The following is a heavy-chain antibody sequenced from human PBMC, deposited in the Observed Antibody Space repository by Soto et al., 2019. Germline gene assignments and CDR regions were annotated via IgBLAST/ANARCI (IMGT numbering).Heavy chain of an antibody. Sequence: VSCKASGGTFGNLGISWLRQAPGQGLEWMGGTIPIFDTPHYAEKFRDRLTITADATSTAYMELTSLSSEDTATYYCARDREDGSGTKYNWFDSWGQGTLVTVS. J-gene: IGHJ5*01. CDR2: TIPIFDTP. D-gene: IGHD3-10*01. CDR3: ARDREDGSGTKYNWFDS. CDR1: GGTFGNLG. V-gene: IGHV1-69*01.